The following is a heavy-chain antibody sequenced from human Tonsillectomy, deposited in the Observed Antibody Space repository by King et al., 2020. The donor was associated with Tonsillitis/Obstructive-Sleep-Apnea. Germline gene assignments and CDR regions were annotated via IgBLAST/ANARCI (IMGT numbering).Heavy chain of an antibody. J-gene: IGHJ6*03. V-gene: IGHV4-39*01. CDR3: ARHGDYVSSGYFLLDYYYMDV. D-gene: IGHD3-22*01. CDR2: IYYSGST. Sequence: QLQESGPGLVKPSETLSLTCTVSGGSISSSSYYWGWIRQPPGKGLEWIGSIYYSGSTYYNPSLKSRVTISVDTSKNQFSLKLSSVTAADTAVYYCARHGDYVSSGYFLLDYYYMDVWGKGTTVTVSS. CDR1: GGSISSSSYY.